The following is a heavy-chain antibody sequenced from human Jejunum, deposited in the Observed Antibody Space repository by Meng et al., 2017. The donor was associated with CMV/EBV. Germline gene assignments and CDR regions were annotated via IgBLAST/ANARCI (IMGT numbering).Heavy chain of an antibody. D-gene: IGHD1-26*01. CDR2: TCNRSKWYN. CDR1: GDSVSSNNAA. V-gene: IGHV6-1*02. J-gene: IGHJ4*02. CDR3: AKMVGGTADY. Sequence: QIQLQQSGPGLVRPSQTLSLTCAISGDSVSSNNAAWKWIRQSPSRGLEWLGRTCNRSKWYNDYAVSVKSRITINPDTSKNQFSLQLSSVTPEDTAIYYCAKMVGGTADYWGQGTLVTVSS.